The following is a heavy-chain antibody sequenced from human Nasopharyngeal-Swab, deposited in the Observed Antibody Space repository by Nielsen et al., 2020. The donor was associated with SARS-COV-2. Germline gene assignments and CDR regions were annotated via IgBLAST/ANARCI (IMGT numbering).Heavy chain of an antibody. D-gene: IGHD6-19*01. V-gene: IGHV3-73*01. J-gene: IGHJ4*02. CDR1: GFTFSGSA. Sequence: GESLKISCEASGFTFSGSAMHWVRQASGKGLDWIGRIRTKPNNYATVYAASVEGRFTISSDDSKNLVFLQMNSLKTEDTAVYYCSRLACPSSGPQETYYYWGQGTLVTVSS. CDR3: SRLACPSSGPQETYYY. CDR2: IRTKPNNYAT.